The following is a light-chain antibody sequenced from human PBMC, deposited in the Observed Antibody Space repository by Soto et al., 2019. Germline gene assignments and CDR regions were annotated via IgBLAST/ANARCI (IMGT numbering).Light chain of an antibody. V-gene: IGLV2-14*01. CDR2: EVS. CDR1: SSDVGGYKY. CDR3: SSYTSSSTVV. Sequence: QSALTQPASVSGSPGQSITISCTGTSSDVGGYKYVSWYQQHPGKAPKLMIYEVSNRPSGVSNRFSGSKSGNTASLTISGLQAEDEADYYCSSYTSSSTVVFGGGPKLTVL. J-gene: IGLJ2*01.